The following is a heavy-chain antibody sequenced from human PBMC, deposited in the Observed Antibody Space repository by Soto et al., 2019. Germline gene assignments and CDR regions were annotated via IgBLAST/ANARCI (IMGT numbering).Heavy chain of an antibody. V-gene: IGHV4-61*01. D-gene: IGHD6-13*01. J-gene: IGHJ2*01. CDR2: IYNSEST. CDR3: ARGYRTSWYWFDL. CDR1: AGSVSGDTHY. Sequence: QAQLQESGPGPVKPSETLSLTCTVSAGSVSGDTHYWSWIRQPPGKGLEWIGYIYNSESTNYTPSLKSRVTISVDTSKNQFSLKLSSVTAADTAVYYCARGYRTSWYWFDLWGRGTLVTVSS.